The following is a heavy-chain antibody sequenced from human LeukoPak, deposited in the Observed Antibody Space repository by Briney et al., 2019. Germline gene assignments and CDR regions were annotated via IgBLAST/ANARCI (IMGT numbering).Heavy chain of an antibody. CDR2: IYSGGST. CDR3: ARVEYYDSSGNYNDAFDI. J-gene: IGHJ3*02. Sequence: GGSLRLSCAASEFSVGSNYMTWVRQAPGKGLEWVSLIYSGGSTYYADSVKGRFTISRDNSKNTLYLQMNSLRAEDTAVYYCARVEYYDSSGNYNDAFDIWGQGTMVTVSS. V-gene: IGHV3-66*01. CDR1: EFSVGSNY. D-gene: IGHD3-22*01.